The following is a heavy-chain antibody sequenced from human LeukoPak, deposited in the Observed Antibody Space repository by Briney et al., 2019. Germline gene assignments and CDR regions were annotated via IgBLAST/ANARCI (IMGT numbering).Heavy chain of an antibody. CDR3: ARDRMALFDC. Sequence: GGSLRLSCAPSGFSFSTYWMSWVRQAPGKGLEWVAVIWYDGSNKYYTDSVKGRFTISRDNSKNTLDLQMNSLRAEDTAVYYCARDRMALFDCWGQGTLVTVSS. J-gene: IGHJ4*02. V-gene: IGHV3-33*08. CDR1: GFSFSTYW. D-gene: IGHD5-24*01. CDR2: IWYDGSNK.